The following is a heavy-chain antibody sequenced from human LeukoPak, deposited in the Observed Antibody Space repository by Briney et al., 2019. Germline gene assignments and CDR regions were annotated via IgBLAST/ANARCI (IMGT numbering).Heavy chain of an antibody. CDR2: ISAYNGNT. J-gene: IGHJ4*02. V-gene: IGHV1-18*01. CDR3: ARDRIAVAGSWGKGVGY. Sequence: GASVKVSCKASGYTFSSYGISWVRQAPGQGLEWMGWISAYNGNTNYAQKLQGRVTMTTDTSTSTAYMELRSLRSDDTAVYYCARDRIAVAGSWGKGVGYWGQGTLVTVSS. D-gene: IGHD6-19*01. CDR1: GYTFSSYG.